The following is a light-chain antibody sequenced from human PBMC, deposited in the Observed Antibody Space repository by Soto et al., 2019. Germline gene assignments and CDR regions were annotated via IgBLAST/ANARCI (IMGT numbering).Light chain of an antibody. CDR2: LGS. V-gene: IGKV2-28*01. CDR1: QSLLHSNGYNY. CDR3: MQAVQTPPT. J-gene: IGKJ1*01. Sequence: DIVMTQSPLSLPVTPGEPASISCRSSQSLLHSNGYNYLDWYLQKPGQSPHLLIYLGSNRASGVPDRFSGSGSGTDFTLKISRVEAEDVGVYYCMQAVQTPPTFGQGTKLEIK.